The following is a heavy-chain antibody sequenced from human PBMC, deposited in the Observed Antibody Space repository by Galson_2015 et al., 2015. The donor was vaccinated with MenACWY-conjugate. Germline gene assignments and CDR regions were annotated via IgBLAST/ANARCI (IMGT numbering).Heavy chain of an antibody. J-gene: IGHJ5*02. CDR3: ARDCVRSSTSCYEVAP. D-gene: IGHD2-2*01. V-gene: IGHV4-38-2*02. CDR2: IYHSGST. Sequence: ETLSLTCSVSGYSIRNGYYWGWIRQPPGKGLEWIGSIYHSGSTYYNPSLKSRVTISVDTSKNQFSLKLSSVTAADTAVYYCARDCVRSSTSCYEVAPWGQGTLVTVSS. CDR1: GYSIRNGYY.